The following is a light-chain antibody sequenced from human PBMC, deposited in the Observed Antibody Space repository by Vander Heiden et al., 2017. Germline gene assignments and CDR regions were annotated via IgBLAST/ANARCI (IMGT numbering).Light chain of an antibody. CDR1: QTIDNW. CDR3: QQAKTYRT. V-gene: IGKV1-5*03. CDR2: KAA. J-gene: IGKJ1*01. Sequence: DIQMTQSPSTLSASVGDRVTITCRASQTIDNWLAWYQQKAGQAPKLLRYKAATLKSGVPSRLSGSGSGTDFTLTISSLQPDDVATYYGQQAKTYRTFGQGTKVEVK.